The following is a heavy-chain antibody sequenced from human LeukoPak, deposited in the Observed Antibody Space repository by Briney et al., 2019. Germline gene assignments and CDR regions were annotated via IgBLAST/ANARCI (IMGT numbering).Heavy chain of an antibody. D-gene: IGHD3-3*01. CDR3: ARGPGVAYYYYYYMDV. V-gene: IGHV4-39*07. CDR2: IYYSGST. J-gene: IGHJ6*03. CDR1: GGSISSSSFY. Sequence: SETLSLTCTVSGGSISSSSFYWGWIPQPQGQGLEWIGSIYYSGSTYYNPSLKSRVTISVDTSKNQFSLKLSSVTAADTAVYYCARGPGVAYYYYYYMDVWGKGTTVTVSS.